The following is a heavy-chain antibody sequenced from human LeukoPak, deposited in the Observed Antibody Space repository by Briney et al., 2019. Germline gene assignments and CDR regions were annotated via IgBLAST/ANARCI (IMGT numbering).Heavy chain of an antibody. CDR3: ARRLGGSYYYWFDP. V-gene: IGHV1-18*01. CDR2: ISAYNGNT. CDR1: GYTFTSYG. J-gene: IGHJ5*02. Sequence: ASVKVSCKASGYTFTSYGISWVRQAPGQGLEWMGWISAYNGNTNYAQKLQGRVTMTTDTSASTAYMVLRSLRSDDTAVYYCARRLGGSYYYWFDPWGQGTLVTVSS. D-gene: IGHD1-26*01.